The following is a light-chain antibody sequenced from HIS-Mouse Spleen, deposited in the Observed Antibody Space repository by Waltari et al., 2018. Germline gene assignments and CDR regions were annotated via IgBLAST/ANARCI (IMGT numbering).Light chain of an antibody. CDR2: EDS. CDR3: YSTDSSGNHRV. Sequence: SYELTQPPSVSVSPGQTARITCSGDALPKKYASWYQQKSGQAPLLVIYEDSKRPSGIPTRFSGSSSGTMDTLTISGAQVEDEADYYCYSTDSSGNHRVFGGGTKLTVL. V-gene: IGLV3-10*01. J-gene: IGLJ2*01. CDR1: ALPKKY.